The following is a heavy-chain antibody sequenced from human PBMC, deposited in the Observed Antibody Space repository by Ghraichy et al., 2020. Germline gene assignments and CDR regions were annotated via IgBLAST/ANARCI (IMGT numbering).Heavy chain of an antibody. CDR3: ARDGGLVSPYYYYYGMDV. Sequence: GGSLRLSCAASGFTFSSYAMHWVRQAPGKGLEWVAVISYDGSNKYYADSVKGRFTISRDNSKNTLYLQMNSLRAEDTAVYYCARDGGLVSPYYYYYGMDVWGQGTTVTVSS. D-gene: IGHD3-16*01. CDR2: ISYDGSNK. J-gene: IGHJ6*02. V-gene: IGHV3-30-3*01. CDR1: GFTFSSYA.